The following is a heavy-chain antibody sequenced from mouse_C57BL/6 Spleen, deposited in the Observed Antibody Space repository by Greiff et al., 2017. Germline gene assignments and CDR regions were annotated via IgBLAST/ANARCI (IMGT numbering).Heavy chain of an antibody. Sequence: VQLQQSGPELVKPGASVKISCKASGYTFTDYYMNWVKQSHGKSLEWIGDINPNNGGTSYNQKFKGKATLTVDKSSSTAYMELRSLTSEDSAVYYCAQGDYDYDEFAYWGQGTLVTVSA. V-gene: IGHV1-26*01. J-gene: IGHJ3*01. CDR2: INPNNGGT. CDR3: AQGDYDYDEFAY. CDR1: GYTFTDYY. D-gene: IGHD2-4*01.